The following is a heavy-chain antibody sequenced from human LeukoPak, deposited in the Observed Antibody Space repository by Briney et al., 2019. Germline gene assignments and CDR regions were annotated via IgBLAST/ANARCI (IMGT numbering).Heavy chain of an antibody. CDR1: GFTFSSYA. CDR3: AKDRGVLGATLLGF. CDR2: ISGSGSGGNT. D-gene: IGHD1-26*01. Sequence: GGSLRLSCAASGFTFSSYAMSWVRQAPGKGLEWVSGISGSGSGGNTYYADSVKGRFTISRDNSKNTLYLQMNSLRAEDTAVYYCAKDRGVLGATLLGFWGQGTLVTVSS. J-gene: IGHJ4*02. V-gene: IGHV3-23*01.